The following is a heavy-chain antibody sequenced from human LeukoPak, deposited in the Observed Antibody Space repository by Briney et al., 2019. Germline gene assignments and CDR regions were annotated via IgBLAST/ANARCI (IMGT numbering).Heavy chain of an antibody. CDR1: GDSISSYY. V-gene: IGHV4-59*01. CDR3: ARVAERISFDY. Sequence: SETLSLTCTVSGDSISSYYWSWIRQPPGKGLEWIGYIYYSGSTNYNPSLKSRVTISVDTSKNQFSLKLSSVTAADTAIYYCARVAERISFDYWGQGTLVTVSS. D-gene: IGHD6-19*01. CDR2: IYYSGST. J-gene: IGHJ4*02.